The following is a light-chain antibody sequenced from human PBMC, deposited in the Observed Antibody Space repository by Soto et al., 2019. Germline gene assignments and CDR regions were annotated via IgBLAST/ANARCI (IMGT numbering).Light chain of an antibody. J-gene: IGLJ1*01. V-gene: IGLV1-47*01. CDR1: TSNIGSNY. Sequence: QPVLTQPPSASGTPGQGVTISCSGSTSNIGSNYVYWYQQLPGTAPKLLIYRNNQRPSGVPDRFSGSKSGTSASLAISGLRSDDEADYFYATWDDSLNGFYVFGTGTKLTVL. CDR3: ATWDDSLNGFYV. CDR2: RNN.